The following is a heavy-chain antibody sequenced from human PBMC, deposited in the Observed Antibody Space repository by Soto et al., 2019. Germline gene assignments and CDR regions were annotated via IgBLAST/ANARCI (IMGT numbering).Heavy chain of an antibody. CDR3: ARGYYYDSSGEEDYYYYGMDV. V-gene: IGHV4-4*02. CDR1: GGSISSSNL. D-gene: IGHD3-22*01. CDR2: IYHSGGT. Sequence: SETLSLTCAVSGGSISSSNLWSCVRQPPGKGVEWIGEIYHSGGTNYNPSLKSRVTISVDKSKNQFSLKLSSVTAADTAVYYCARGYYYDSSGEEDYYYYGMDVWGQGTTVTVSS. J-gene: IGHJ6*02.